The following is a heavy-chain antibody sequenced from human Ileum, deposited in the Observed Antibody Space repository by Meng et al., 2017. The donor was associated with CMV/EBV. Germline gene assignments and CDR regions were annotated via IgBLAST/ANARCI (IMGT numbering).Heavy chain of an antibody. D-gene: IGHD2-2*01. CDR1: GGTFSSYA. CDR3: ARRDDIVVVPADTYYYYYGMDV. CDR2: IIPMFGTA. V-gene: IGHV1-69*05. J-gene: IGHJ6*02. Sequence: SVKVSCKASGGTFSSYAISWVRQAPGQGLEGMGGIIPMFGTANYAQKFQGRVTITTDESTSTAYMELSSLRSEDTAVYYCARRDDIVVVPADTYYYYYGMDVWGQGTTVTVSS.